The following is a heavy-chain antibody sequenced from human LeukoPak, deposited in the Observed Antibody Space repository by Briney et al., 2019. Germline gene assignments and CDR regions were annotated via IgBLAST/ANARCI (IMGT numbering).Heavy chain of an antibody. J-gene: IGHJ4*02. CDR2: ISYDGSNK. D-gene: IGHD5-18*01. CDR3: ARDRSVAYSYGYVDY. Sequence: PGGSLRLSCAASGFTFSSYAMSWVRQAPGKGLEWVAVISYDGSNKYYADSVKGRFTISRDNSKNTLYLQMNSLRAEDTAVYYCARDRSVAYSYGYVDYWGQGTLVTVSS. V-gene: IGHV3-30-3*01. CDR1: GFTFSSYA.